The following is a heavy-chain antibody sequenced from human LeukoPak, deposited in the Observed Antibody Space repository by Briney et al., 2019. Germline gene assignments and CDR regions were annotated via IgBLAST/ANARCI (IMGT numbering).Heavy chain of an antibody. V-gene: IGHV1-69*04. CDR1: GGTFSSYA. CDR3: ARMYSSGWYGYDY. J-gene: IGHJ4*02. D-gene: IGHD6-19*01. Sequence: SVKVSCKASGGTFSSYAISWVRQAPGQGLEWMGRIIPILGIANYAQRFQGRVTITADKSTSTAYMELSSLRSEDTAVYYCARMYSSGWYGYDYWGQGTLVTVSS. CDR2: IIPILGIA.